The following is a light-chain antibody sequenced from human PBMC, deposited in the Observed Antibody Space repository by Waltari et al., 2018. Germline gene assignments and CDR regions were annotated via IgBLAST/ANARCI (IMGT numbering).Light chain of an antibody. CDR2: ADY. CDR1: RSHISNNS. J-gene: IGLJ2*01. CDR3: GTWDNSLSAVV. Sequence: QSVLTQPPSVSVAPGQKVTLSCSGTRSHISNNSVSCYQQLPGTAPKPLIYADYKRPSGVPDRFSGSKSGTSATLGITGLQTGDEADYYCGTWDNSLSAVVFGGGTKLTVL. V-gene: IGLV1-51*01.